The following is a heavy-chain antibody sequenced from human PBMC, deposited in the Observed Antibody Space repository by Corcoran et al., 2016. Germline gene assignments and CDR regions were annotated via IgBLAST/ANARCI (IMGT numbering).Heavy chain of an antibody. CDR1: GGTFSSYA. J-gene: IGHJ6*02. CDR3: ARGIRFLGTMDV. V-gene: IGHV1-69*01. CDR2: IIPIFGTA. D-gene: IGHD3-3*01. Sequence: QVQLVQSGAEVKQPGSSVKVSCKASGGTFSSYAISWVRQAPGQGLEWMGGIIPIFGTANYAQKFQGRVTITADESTSTAYMALSSRRSEDTAVDNCARGIRFLGTMDVWGQGTTVTVSS.